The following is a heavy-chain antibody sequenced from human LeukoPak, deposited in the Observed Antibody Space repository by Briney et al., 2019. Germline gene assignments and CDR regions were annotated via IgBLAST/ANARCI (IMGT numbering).Heavy chain of an antibody. J-gene: IGHJ4*02. D-gene: IGHD4-17*01. CDR1: GGAFSSSA. CDR2: IIPVFNSP. Sequence: SVKVSCKASGGAFSSSAVSWVRQAPGQGLEWMGGIIPVFNSPNYAQKFLGRLTITADKSTSTAYMELSSLRSEDTAVYYCATHDYGDYKGDYWGQGTLVTVSS. V-gene: IGHV1-69*06. CDR3: ATHDYGDYKGDY.